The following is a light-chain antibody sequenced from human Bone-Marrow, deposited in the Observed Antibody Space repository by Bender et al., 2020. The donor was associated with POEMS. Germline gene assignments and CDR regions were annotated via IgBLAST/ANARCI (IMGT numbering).Light chain of an antibody. CDR2: EVT. Sequence: QSALTQPASVSGSPGLSITISCTGTSSDVGSFNLVSWYQQFPGRVPKLLISEVTKRPSGVSNRFSGSKSGNTASLTISGLQAEDEGDYYCCSYTGAGGYTPYVFGTGTKVTVL. V-gene: IGLV2-23*02. J-gene: IGLJ1*01. CDR3: CSYTGAGGYTPYV. CDR1: SSDVGSFNL.